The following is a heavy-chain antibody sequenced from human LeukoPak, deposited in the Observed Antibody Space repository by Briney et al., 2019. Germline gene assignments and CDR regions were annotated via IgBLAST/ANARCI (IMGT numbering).Heavy chain of an antibody. CDR2: IHTSGST. V-gene: IGHV4-4*07. J-gene: IGHJ4*02. CDR1: GGSISSYY. D-gene: IGHD6-6*01. CDR3: ASHSSIAARRHFDY. Sequence: PSETLSLTCTVSGGSISSYYWSWIRQPAGMGLEWIGRIHTSGSTLYDPSLKSRVTMSVDASKNQFSLKLSSVTAADTAVYYCASHSSIAARRHFDYWGQGTLVTVSS.